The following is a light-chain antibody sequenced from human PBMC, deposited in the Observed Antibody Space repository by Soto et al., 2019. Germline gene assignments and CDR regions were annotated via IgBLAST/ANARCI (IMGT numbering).Light chain of an antibody. J-gene: IGKJ1*01. Sequence: DVQGTRSPLSLPRSIRDQVTITCRASQGISNYLAWYQQKPGKVPKLLIYAASTLQSGVPSRFSGSGSGTDFTLTISSLQPEDVATYYCQKYNSAPLTFGQGTKVDIK. CDR1: QGISNY. CDR2: AAS. CDR3: QKYNSAPLT. V-gene: IGKV1-27*01.